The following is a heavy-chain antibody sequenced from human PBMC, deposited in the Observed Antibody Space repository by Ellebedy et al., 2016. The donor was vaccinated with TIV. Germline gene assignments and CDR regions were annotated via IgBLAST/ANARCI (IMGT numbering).Heavy chain of an antibody. J-gene: IGHJ4*02. CDR2: IYSVGET. D-gene: IGHD3-22*01. CDR1: GFTVSSSY. Sequence: PGGSLRLSCAASGFTVSSSYMSWVRQAPGKGLEWISVIYSVGETYYADSVRGRFTISRANSKNTLYLQMNNLRAEDTAVYYCARDILGEHYYDSSGYNEYWGQGTLVTVSS. V-gene: IGHV3-66*01. CDR3: ARDILGEHYYDSSGYNEY.